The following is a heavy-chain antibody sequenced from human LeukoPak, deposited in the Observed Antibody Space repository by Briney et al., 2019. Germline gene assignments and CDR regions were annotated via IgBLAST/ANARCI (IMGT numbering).Heavy chain of an antibody. CDR2: MNPNSGNT. D-gene: IGHD5-18*01. V-gene: IGHV1-8*01. CDR1: GYTFTSYD. CDR3: ARSRDTAMVTPDY. Sequence: ASVKVSCKASGYTFTSYDINWVRQATGQGLEWMGWMNPNSGNTGYAQKFQGRVTMTRNTSISTAYMELSSLRSEDTAVYYCARSRDTAMVTPDYWGQGTLVTVSS. J-gene: IGHJ4*02.